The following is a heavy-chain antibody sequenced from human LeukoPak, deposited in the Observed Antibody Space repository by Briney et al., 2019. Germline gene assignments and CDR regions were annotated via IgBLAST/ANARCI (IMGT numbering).Heavy chain of an antibody. V-gene: IGHV4-39*01. J-gene: IGHJ5*02. Sequence: PSETLSLTCTVSGGSISSSSYYWGWSRQPPGRGLEWIVTIYYSGTTYYNPSLKSRISISVDTSKNQFSLRLSSVTAADTAVYFCARHGGYYDSSGYRTDVRFDPWGQGTLVTVSS. D-gene: IGHD3-22*01. CDR1: GGSISSSSYY. CDR3: ARHGGYYDSSGYRTDVRFDP. CDR2: IYYSGTT.